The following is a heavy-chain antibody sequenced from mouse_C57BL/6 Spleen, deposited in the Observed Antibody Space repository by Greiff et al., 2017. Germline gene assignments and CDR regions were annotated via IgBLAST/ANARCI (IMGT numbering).Heavy chain of an antibody. CDR1: GFSLSTSGMG. J-gene: IGHJ2*01. CDR2: IYWDDDK. Sequence: QVTLKVCGPGILQSSQTLSLPCFFSGFSLSTSGMGVSWIRQPSGKGLEWLAHIYWDDDKRYNPYLKSRLTISKDTSRNQVFLQITSVDAADTAAYNCAGREGEGPFDYWGQGTTLTVSS. CDR3: AGREGEGPFDY. V-gene: IGHV8-12*01.